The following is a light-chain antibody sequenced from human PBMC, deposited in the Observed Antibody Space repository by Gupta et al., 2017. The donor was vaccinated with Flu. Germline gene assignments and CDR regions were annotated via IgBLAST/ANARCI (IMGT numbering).Light chain of an antibody. CDR2: AAS. Sequence: PSSLSASVGDRVTITCRASQRISSYLNWYQQKPGKAPKLLIYAASSVQSGVPSRFSGSGSGTDFTLTISRLQPEDFATYYCQQSYSTPRTFGQGTKVEIK. V-gene: IGKV1-39*01. CDR3: QQSYSTPRT. J-gene: IGKJ1*01. CDR1: QRISSY.